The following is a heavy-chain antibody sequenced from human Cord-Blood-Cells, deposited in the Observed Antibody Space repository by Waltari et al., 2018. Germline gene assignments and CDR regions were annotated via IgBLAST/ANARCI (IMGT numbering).Heavy chain of an antibody. D-gene: IGHD7-27*01. Sequence: QVQLQQWSAGLLKPSETLSLTCAVYGGSFSGSYWSWIRQPPGKGLEWIGEINHSGSTNYNPSLKSRVTISVDTSKNQFSLKLSSVTAADTAVYYCARARDLNWGFSFDYWGQGTLVTVSS. CDR1: GGSFSGSY. V-gene: IGHV4-34*01. CDR2: INHSGST. J-gene: IGHJ4*02. CDR3: ARARDLNWGFSFDY.